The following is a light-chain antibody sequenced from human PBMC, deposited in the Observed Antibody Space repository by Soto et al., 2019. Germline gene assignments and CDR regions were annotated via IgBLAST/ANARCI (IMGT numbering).Light chain of an antibody. CDR3: FSFTTTSTHV. V-gene: IGLV2-11*01. J-gene: IGLJ1*01. CDR1: SSDIGDSNY. Sequence: QSALTQPRSVSGSPGQSVTISCTGTSSDIGDSNYVSWYQQHPGKAPKLLIYDVTRRPSGVPDRFSGSKSGNTASLTISGLQVEDEAEYFCFSFTTTSTHVFGTGTKVTVL. CDR2: DVT.